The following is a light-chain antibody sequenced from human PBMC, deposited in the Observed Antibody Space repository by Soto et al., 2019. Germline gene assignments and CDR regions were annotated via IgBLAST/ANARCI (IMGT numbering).Light chain of an antibody. CDR1: SSDFGGYNV. CDR2: EGT. V-gene: IGLV2-23*03. Sequence: QSALTQPASVSGSPGQSITISCSGTSSDFGGYNVVSWYQQHPRKAPKLIIYEGTKRPSGVSNRFSGSKSGNAASLTISGLQTEDEADYYCCSYADTSAFWVVFGGGTKVTVL. CDR3: CSYADTSAFWVV. J-gene: IGLJ3*02.